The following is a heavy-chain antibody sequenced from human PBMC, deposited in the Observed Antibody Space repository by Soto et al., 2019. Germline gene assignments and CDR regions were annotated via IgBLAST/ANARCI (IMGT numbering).Heavy chain of an antibody. D-gene: IGHD6-19*01. CDR3: ARTFRRIAVAGTLSSFDY. V-gene: IGHV3-48*02. Sequence: GGSLRLSCAASEFTFSSYSMNWVRQAPGKGLEWVSYISSSSSTIYYADSVKGRFTISRDNAKNSLYLQMNSLRDEDTAVYYCARTFRRIAVAGTLSSFDYWGQGTLVTVSS. CDR2: ISSSSSTI. CDR1: EFTFSSYS. J-gene: IGHJ4*02.